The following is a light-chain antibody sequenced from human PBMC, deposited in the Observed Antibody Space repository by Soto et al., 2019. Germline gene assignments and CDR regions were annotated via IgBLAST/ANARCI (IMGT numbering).Light chain of an antibody. CDR2: GAS. CDR1: QSVNSN. J-gene: IGKJ1*01. CDR3: QQYNNWPPWT. Sequence: EIVMTQSPATLSVSPGERATLSCRASQSVNSNLAWYQQKPGQAPRLLIYGASTRATSIPARFSGSGSGTEFTLAISSLQSEDFAVYYCQQYNNWPPWTFGQGTKVDIK. V-gene: IGKV3-15*01.